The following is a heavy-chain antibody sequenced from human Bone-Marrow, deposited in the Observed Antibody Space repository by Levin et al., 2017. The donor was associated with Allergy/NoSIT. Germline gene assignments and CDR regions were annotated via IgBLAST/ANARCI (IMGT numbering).Heavy chain of an antibody. Sequence: LSLTCAASGFTFSSYSMNWVRQAPGKGLEWVSYISSSSSTIYYADSVKGRFTISRDNAKNSLYLQMNSLRAEDTAVYYCARDRSTSSSLRDAFDIWGQGTMVTVSS. CDR3: ARDRSTSSSLRDAFDI. V-gene: IGHV3-48*01. CDR1: GFTFSSYS. CDR2: ISSSSSTI. J-gene: IGHJ3*02. D-gene: IGHD6-6*01.